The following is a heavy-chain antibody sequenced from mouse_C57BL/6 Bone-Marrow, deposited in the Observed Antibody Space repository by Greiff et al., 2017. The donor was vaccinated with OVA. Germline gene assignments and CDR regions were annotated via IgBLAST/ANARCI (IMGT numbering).Heavy chain of an antibody. CDR1: GYTFTSYW. V-gene: IGHV1-64*01. D-gene: IGHD2-13*01. CDR2: IDPNSGGT. CDR3: TRAVIGYDDYEDY. Sequence: QVQLQQSGAELVKPGASVKLSCKASGYTFTSYWMHWVKQRPGQGLEWIGRIDPNSGGTNYNEKFKSKATLTVDKSSSTAYMQLSSLTSEDAAVYYGTRAVIGYDDYEDYWGQGTTVTVAS. J-gene: IGHJ4*01.